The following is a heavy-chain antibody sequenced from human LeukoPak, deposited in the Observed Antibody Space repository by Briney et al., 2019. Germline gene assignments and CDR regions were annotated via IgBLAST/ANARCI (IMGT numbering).Heavy chain of an antibody. V-gene: IGHV3-74*01. CDR1: GFTFSSYW. Sequence: GGSLILSCAASGFTFSSYWMHWVRQAPGEGLVWVSRMNTDGSSTSYADSVKGRFTISRDNAKNTLYLQMNSLRAEDTAVYYCARVTYDYSNLPDYWGQGTLVTVSS. J-gene: IGHJ4*02. CDR2: MNTDGSST. CDR3: ARVTYDYSNLPDY. D-gene: IGHD4-11*01.